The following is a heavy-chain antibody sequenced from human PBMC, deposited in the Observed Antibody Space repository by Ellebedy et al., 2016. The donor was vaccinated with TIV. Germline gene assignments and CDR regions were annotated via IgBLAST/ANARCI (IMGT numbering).Heavy chain of an antibody. CDR2: ITSAGDT. CDR1: GFTFGIQE. V-gene: IGHV3-13*01. Sequence: PGGSLRLSCAASGFTFGIQEMHWVRQPTGRGLEWVSGITSAGDTSYLSSVKGRFIISRDSAKNSLYRQMNSLRAEDTAVYYCARATSGFLFWGQGALATVSS. J-gene: IGHJ4*02. CDR3: ARATSGFLF. D-gene: IGHD5-24*01.